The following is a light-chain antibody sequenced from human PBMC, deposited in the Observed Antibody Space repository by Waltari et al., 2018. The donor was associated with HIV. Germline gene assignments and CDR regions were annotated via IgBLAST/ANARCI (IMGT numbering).Light chain of an antibody. V-gene: IGKV2D-29*01. J-gene: IGKJ5*01. CDR3: MQSMKLPLT. CDR1: ESLLHSDGKTY. CDR2: EVS. Sequence: IVMTQTPLSLSVTPRQPASISCKSSESLLHSDGKTYLFWYLQKAGQPPQLLIFEVSTRFSGVPDRFSGSGSGTDFTLRISRVEAGDVGIYYCMQSMKLPLTFGQGTRLDIK.